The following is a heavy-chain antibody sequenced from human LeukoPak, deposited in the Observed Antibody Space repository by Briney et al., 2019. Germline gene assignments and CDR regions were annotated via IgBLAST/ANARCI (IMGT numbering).Heavy chain of an antibody. V-gene: IGHV3-53*04. J-gene: IGHJ6*02. CDR1: GFTVSSNY. Sequence: GGSLRLSCAASGFTVSSNYMSWVRQAPGKGLEWVLVIYSGGSTYYADSVKGRFTISRHNSKNTLYLQMNSLRAEDTAVYYCARGIKYSSGYYYGMDVWGQGTTVTVSS. D-gene: IGHD6-19*01. CDR3: ARGIKYSSGYYYGMDV. CDR2: IYSGGST.